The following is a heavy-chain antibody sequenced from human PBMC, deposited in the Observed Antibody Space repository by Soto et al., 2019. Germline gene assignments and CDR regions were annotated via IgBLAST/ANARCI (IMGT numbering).Heavy chain of an antibody. V-gene: IGHV3-33*08. CDR1: GFSFSIYS. CDR3: ARDQPGYSYGYGLGY. Sequence: GGSLRLSCAASGFSFSIYSMNWVRQAPGKGLEWVAVIWYDGSNKYYADSVKGRFTISRDNSKNTLYLQMNSLRAEDTAVYYCARDQPGYSYGYGLGYWGQGTLVTVSS. CDR2: IWYDGSNK. D-gene: IGHD5-18*01. J-gene: IGHJ4*02.